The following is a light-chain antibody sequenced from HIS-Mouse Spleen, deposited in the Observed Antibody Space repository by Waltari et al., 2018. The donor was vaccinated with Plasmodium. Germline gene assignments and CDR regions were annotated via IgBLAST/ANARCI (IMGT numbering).Light chain of an antibody. CDR2: EGR. Sequence: SALTQPASVSGSPGQSITISCTVTSSDIGSYNLVYWYQQQPVKAPKLMIYEGRKRPSGVSNRFSGSKSGNTASLTISGLQAEDEADYYCCSYAGSSTFVVFGGGTKLTVL. CDR1: SSDIGSYNL. V-gene: IGLV2-23*03. J-gene: IGLJ2*01. CDR3: CSYAGSSTFVV.